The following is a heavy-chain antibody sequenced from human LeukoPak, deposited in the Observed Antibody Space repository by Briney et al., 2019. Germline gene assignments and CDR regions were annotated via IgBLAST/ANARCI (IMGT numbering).Heavy chain of an antibody. V-gene: IGHV3-9*01. J-gene: IGHJ5*02. CDR1: GFIFDDYA. Sequence: GGSLRLSCTVSGFIFDDYAMHWVRQAPGKGLEWVSGISWNSGIIVYADSVKGRFTISRDNAKNSLYLQMNSLRVEDTAVYYCARLGLEVGGPNWFDPWGQGTLVTVSS. D-gene: IGHD1-1*01. CDR3: ARLGLEVGGPNWFDP. CDR2: ISWNSGII.